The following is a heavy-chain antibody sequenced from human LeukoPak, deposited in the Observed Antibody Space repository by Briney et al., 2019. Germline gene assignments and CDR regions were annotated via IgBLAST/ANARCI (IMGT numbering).Heavy chain of an antibody. V-gene: IGHV3-30*02. J-gene: IGHJ4*02. Sequence: TGGSLRLSCAASGFTISTYGMDWVRQAPGKGLEWVSFLQNDGNNKYYADSVKGRFSISRDDSKSTVYLQMNSLRTEDTAVYYCARDGATGRFNYWGQGTLVTVSS. D-gene: IGHD5-12*01. CDR1: GFTISTYG. CDR3: ARDGATGRFNY. CDR2: LQNDGNNK.